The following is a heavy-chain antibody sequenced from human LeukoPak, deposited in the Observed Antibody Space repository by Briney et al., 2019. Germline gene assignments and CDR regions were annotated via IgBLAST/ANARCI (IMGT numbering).Heavy chain of an antibody. J-gene: IGHJ4*02. V-gene: IGHV3-53*01. CDR1: GFTVSTNY. CDR2: IYSGGST. D-gene: IGHD2-2*01. CDR3: ARDLSSYAFFDY. Sequence: GGSLRLSCAASGFTVSTNYMSWVRQAPGKGLEWVSVIYSGGSTYYTAPVKGRFTISRDNSKNTLYLQMNSLRAEDTAVYYCARDLSSYAFFDYWGQGTLVTVSS.